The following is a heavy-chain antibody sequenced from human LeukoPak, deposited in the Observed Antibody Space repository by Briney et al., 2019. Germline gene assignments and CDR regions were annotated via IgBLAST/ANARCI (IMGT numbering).Heavy chain of an antibody. CDR3: ARGSFSRWTTQSYFDY. V-gene: IGHV1-8*01. Sequence: ASVKVSCKASGYTFTNYDIYWLRQAPGQGPGWMGWMTPNSGNTGSAQRFQGRVTMTRNTSMSSAYMELSSLRPEDTAVYYCARGSFSRWTTQSYFDYWGQGTLVTVSS. CDR1: GYTFTNYD. CDR2: MTPNSGNT. D-gene: IGHD4-23*01. J-gene: IGHJ4*02.